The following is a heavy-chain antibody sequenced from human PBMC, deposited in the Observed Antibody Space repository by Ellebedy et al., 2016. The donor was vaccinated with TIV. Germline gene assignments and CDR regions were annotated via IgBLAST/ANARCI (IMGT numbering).Heavy chain of an antibody. CDR3: ARDISYGTFDY. D-gene: IGHD5-18*01. J-gene: IGHJ4*02. CDR1: GDSISSYY. CDR2: IYYSGST. Sequence: SETLSLXXTVSGDSISSYYWSWIRQPPGKGLEWIGYIYYSGSTNYNPSLKSRVTISVDTSKNQFSLKLSSVTAADTAVYYCARDISYGTFDYWGQGTLVTVSS. V-gene: IGHV4-59*01.